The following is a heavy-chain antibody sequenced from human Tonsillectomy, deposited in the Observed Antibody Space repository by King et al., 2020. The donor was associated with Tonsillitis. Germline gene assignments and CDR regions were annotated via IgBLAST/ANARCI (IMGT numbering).Heavy chain of an antibody. D-gene: IGHD3-16*01. V-gene: IGHV1-69*04. CDR2: IIPILGIA. CDR3: ARGRYDYGMDA. J-gene: IGHJ6*02. Sequence: QLVQSGAEVKKTGSSVKVSCKASGGTFSSYAISWVRQAPGQGLEWMGRIIPILGIANYAQKFQGSVTITADKSTSTAYMELSSLRSEDTAVYYCARGRYDYGMDAWGQGTTVTVSS. CDR1: GGTFSSYA.